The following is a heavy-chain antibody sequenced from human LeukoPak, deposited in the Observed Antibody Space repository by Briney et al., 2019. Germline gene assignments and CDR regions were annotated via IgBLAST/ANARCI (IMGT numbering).Heavy chain of an antibody. CDR2: IYYSGNT. CDR1: GFSISGYD. Sequence: KPSETLCLTCTVSGFSISGYDLNWLRQPPGKGLEWIGNIYYSGNTNYNPSLKSRVTISVDTSKNQFSLKLSSVTAADTAVYYCARVSQIYGSGSYYKVFDYWGQGTLVTVSS. CDR3: ARVSQIYGSGSYYKVFDY. D-gene: IGHD3-10*01. V-gene: IGHV4-59*08. J-gene: IGHJ4*02.